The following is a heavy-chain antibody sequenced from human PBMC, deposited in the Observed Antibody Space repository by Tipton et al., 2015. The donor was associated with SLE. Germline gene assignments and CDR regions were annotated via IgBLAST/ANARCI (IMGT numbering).Heavy chain of an antibody. CDR1: GGSISSYY. J-gene: IGHJ4*02. D-gene: IGHD6-13*01. CDR3: ARVIFSSSWPYFDH. V-gene: IGHV4-59*01. CDR2: IYYSGST. Sequence: TLSLTCTVSGGSISSYYWSWIQQPPGKGLEWIGYIYYSGSTNYNPSLKSRVIISVDTSNNQFSLKLSSVTAADTAVYYCARVIFSSSWPYFDHWGRGTLVTVSS.